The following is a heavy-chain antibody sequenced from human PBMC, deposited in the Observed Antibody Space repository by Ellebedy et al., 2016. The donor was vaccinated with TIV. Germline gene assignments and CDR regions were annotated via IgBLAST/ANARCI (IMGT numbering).Heavy chain of an antibody. V-gene: IGHV3-74*01. CDR1: GFTFSSHW. Sequence: GGSLRLSXAASGFTFSSHWMHWVRQAPGKGLVWVSRINSDGSSTSYADSVKGRFTISRDNAKNTLYLQMNSLRAEDTAVYYCARDPIDSSGYMADAFDIWGQGTMVTVSS. CDR3: ARDPIDSSGYMADAFDI. CDR2: INSDGSST. J-gene: IGHJ3*02. D-gene: IGHD3-22*01.